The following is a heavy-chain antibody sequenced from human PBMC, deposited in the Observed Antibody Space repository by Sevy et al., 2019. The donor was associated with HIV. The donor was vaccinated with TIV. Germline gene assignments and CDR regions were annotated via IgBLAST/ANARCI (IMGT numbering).Heavy chain of an antibody. V-gene: IGHV3-23*01. CDR3: AREGCTKPHDY. D-gene: IGHD2-8*01. CDR2: LSFGCGKI. CDR1: GFTFNIYS. Sequence: GSLRVSCAASGFTFNIYSMSWVRQTPGKGLEWVATLSFGCGKINHADSVKGRFTMSRDDSKNAVYLQMNNLRVEDTAIYYCAREGCTKPHDYWGQGTLVTVSS. J-gene: IGHJ4*02.